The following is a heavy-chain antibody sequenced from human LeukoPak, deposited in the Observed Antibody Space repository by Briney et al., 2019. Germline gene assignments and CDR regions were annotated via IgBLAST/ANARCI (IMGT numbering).Heavy chain of an antibody. CDR1: GFTFSSYS. Sequence: GGFLRLSCAASGFTFSSYSMNWVRQAPGKGLEWVSSISSSSYIYYADSVKGRFTISRDNSKNTLYLQMNSLRAGDTAVYYCAKMTSELLPDYWGQGTLVTVSS. V-gene: IGHV3-21*01. CDR2: ISSSSYI. J-gene: IGHJ4*02. D-gene: IGHD2-15*01. CDR3: AKMTSELLPDY.